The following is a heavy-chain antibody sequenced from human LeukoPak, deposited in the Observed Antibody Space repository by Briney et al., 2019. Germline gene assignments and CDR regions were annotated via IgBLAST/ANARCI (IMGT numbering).Heavy chain of an antibody. CDR1: GGTFSSYA. CDR3: ARDGPFTYWFDP. V-gene: IGHV1-69*01. CDR2: IIPIFGTA. J-gene: IGHJ5*02. Sequence: ASVKVSCKASGGTFSSYAISWVRQAPGQGLEWMGGIIPIFGTANYAQKFQGRVTITADESTSTAYMELSSLRSEDTAVYYCARDGPFTYWFDPWGQGTLVTVSS.